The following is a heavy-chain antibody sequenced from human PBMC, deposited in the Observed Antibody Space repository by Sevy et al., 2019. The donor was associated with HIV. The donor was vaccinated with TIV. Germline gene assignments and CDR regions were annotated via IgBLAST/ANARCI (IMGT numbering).Heavy chain of an antibody. CDR2: IWSDGAYQ. Sequence: GGSLRLSCAATGFTFSNYAMHWVRHAPGKGMEWVAIIWSDGAYQYHGDSVKGRFTISRDSSKNTLYLQMNNVRVEDTAVYYCARGGYYYDNAAYYALDSWGQGTLVTVSS. J-gene: IGHJ4*02. D-gene: IGHD3-22*01. CDR3: ARGGYYYDNAAYYALDS. CDR1: GFTFSNYA. V-gene: IGHV3-33*01.